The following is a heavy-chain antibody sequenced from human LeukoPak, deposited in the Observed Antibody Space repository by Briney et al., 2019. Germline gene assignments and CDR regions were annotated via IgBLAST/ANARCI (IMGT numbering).Heavy chain of an antibody. CDR2: IYYSGST. D-gene: IGHD3-3*01. V-gene: IGHV4-31*03. CDR3: ARDQTIFGVVGAFDI. J-gene: IGHJ3*02. Sequence: LSLTCTVSGGSISSGGYHWSWIRQHPGKGLEWIGYIYYSGSTYYNPSLKSRVTISVDTSKNQFSLKLSSVTAADTAVYYCARDQTIFGVVGAFDIWGQGTMVTVSS. CDR1: GGSISSGGYH.